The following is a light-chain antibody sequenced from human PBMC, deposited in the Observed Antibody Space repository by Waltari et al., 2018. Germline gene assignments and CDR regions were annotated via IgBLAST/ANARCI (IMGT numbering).Light chain of an antibody. J-gene: IGLJ2*01. CDR3: CSYEGSYSMV. Sequence: QSALTQPRSVSGSPGQSVTIACTGTSRNVGGYDFVSWYQQNPGKAPKLMIYDVNMRPSGGPDRFSGSKTGNTASLTISGLQAEDEADYYCCSYEGSYSMVFGGGTRLTVL. CDR2: DVN. V-gene: IGLV2-11*01. CDR1: SRNVGGYDF.